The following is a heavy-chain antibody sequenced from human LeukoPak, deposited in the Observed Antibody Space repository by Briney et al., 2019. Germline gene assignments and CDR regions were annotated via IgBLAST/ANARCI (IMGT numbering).Heavy chain of an antibody. CDR1: GGTISRYY. Sequence: SETLSLTCTVSGGTISRYYWNWIRQPPGKGLEWIGYVYGNGSTNYNPSLKSRVTISVDTSKSQFSLKLTSVTAADTAVYYCARVKKDYYDSSGYYYFDYWGQGTLVTVSS. J-gene: IGHJ4*02. CDR2: VYGNGST. D-gene: IGHD3-22*01. V-gene: IGHV4-59*08. CDR3: ARVKKDYYDSSGYYYFDY.